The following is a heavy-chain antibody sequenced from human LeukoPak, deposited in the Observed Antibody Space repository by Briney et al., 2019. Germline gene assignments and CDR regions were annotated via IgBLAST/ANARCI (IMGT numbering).Heavy chain of an antibody. Sequence: GGSLGLSCAASGFTFSSYAMSWVRQAPGKGLEWVSAISGSGGSTYYADSVKGRFTISRDNSKNTLYLQMNSLRAEDTAVYYCSYLHSSGYSTDAFDIWGQGTMVTVSS. CDR2: ISGSGGST. D-gene: IGHD3-22*01. CDR1: GFTFSSYA. V-gene: IGHV3-23*01. CDR3: SYLHSSGYSTDAFDI. J-gene: IGHJ3*02.